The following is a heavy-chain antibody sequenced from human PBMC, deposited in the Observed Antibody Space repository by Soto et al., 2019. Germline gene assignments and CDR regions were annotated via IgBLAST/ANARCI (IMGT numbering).Heavy chain of an antibody. J-gene: IGHJ4*02. D-gene: IGHD5-18*01. CDR3: AKAGYSYGYGGDHFDY. CDR1: GFTFSRHA. Sequence: GGFLRLSCAASGFTFSRHAMSWVRQAPGKGLEWVSAISGSGGSTYYADSVKGRFTISRDNSKNTLYLQMNSLRAEDTAVYYCAKAGYSYGYGGDHFDYWGQGTLVTVSS. CDR2: ISGSGGST. V-gene: IGHV3-23*01.